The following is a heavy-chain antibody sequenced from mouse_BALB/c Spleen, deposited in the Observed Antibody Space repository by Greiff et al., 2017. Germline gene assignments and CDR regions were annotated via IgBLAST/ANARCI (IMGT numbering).Heavy chain of an antibody. CDR2: IDPSDSYT. CDR3: ASHYYGSRFYAMDY. J-gene: IGHJ4*01. Sequence: VQLQQPGAELVKPGASVKLSCKASGYTFTSYWMHWVKQRPGQGLEWIGEIDPSDSYTNFNQKFKGKATLTVDKSSSTAYMQLSSLTSEVSAVYYCASHYYGSRFYAMDYWGQGTSVTVSA. CDR1: GYTFTSYW. V-gene: IGHV1-69*02. D-gene: IGHD1-2*01.